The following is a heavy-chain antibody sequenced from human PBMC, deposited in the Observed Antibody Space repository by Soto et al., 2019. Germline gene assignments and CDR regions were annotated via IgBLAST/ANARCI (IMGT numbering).Heavy chain of an antibody. Sequence: GASVKVSCKASGYTLTSYYMHWVRQAPGQGLEWMGIINPSGGSTSYAQKFQGRVTMTRDTSTSTVYMELSSLRSEDTAVYYCAREGYYDSSGYYAWFDPWGQGTLVTVSS. V-gene: IGHV1-46*03. J-gene: IGHJ5*02. CDR1: GYTLTSYY. CDR3: AREGYYDSSGYYAWFDP. D-gene: IGHD3-22*01. CDR2: INPSGGST.